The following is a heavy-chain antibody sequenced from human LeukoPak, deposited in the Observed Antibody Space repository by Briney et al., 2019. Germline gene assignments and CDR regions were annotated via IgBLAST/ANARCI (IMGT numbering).Heavy chain of an antibody. CDR2: ISSGSNYI. J-gene: IGHJ4*02. V-gene: IGHV3-21*01. Sequence: PGGSLRLSCAASGFTFSSYSMYWVRQAPGKGLEWVSFISSGSNYIYYIDSVKGRFTISRDNAKNSLYLQMNSLRVEDTAIYYCARVGCSSGTCYDYWGQGTLVTVSS. CDR1: GFTFSSYS. CDR3: ARVGCSSGTCYDY. D-gene: IGHD2-15*01.